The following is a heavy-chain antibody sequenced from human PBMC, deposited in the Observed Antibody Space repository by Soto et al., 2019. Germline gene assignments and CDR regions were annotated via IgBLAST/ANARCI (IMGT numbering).Heavy chain of an antibody. J-gene: IGHJ4*02. CDR3: ARGQWLATF. D-gene: IGHD6-19*01. CDR2: IYYSGST. CDR1: GGSISSYY. Sequence: LSLTCTVSGGSISSYYWSWIRQPPGKGLEWIGYIYYSGSTNYNPSLKSRVTISVDTSKNQFSLKLSSVTAADTAVYYCARGQWLATFWGQGTLVTVSS. V-gene: IGHV4-59*01.